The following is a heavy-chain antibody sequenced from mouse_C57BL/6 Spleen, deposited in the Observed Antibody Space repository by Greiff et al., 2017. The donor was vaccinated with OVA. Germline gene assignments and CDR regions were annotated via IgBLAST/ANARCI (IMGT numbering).Heavy chain of an antibody. CDR3: ARRMAAAAGFAY. CDR1: GYAFSSYW. D-gene: IGHD2-3*01. J-gene: IGHJ3*01. CDR2: IYPGDGDT. Sequence: QVHVKQSGAELVKPGASVKISCKASGYAFSSYWMNWVKQRPGKGLEWIGQIYPGDGDTNYNGKFKGKATLTADKSSSTAYMQISSLTSEDSAVYFYARRMAAAAGFAYWGQGTLVTVSA. V-gene: IGHV1-80*01.